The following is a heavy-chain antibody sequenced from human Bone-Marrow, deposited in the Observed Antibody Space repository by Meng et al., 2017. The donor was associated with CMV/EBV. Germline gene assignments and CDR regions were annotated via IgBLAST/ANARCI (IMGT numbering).Heavy chain of an antibody. V-gene: IGHV3-9*01. CDR1: GFTFDDYA. Sequence: SLKISCAASGFTFDDYAMHWVRQAPGKGLEWVSGISWNSGSIGYADSVKGRFTISRDNAKNTLYLQMNSLRAEDTAVYYCAKETSLTTSWYYYGMDVWGQGTTVTVSS. D-gene: IGHD1-14*01. CDR3: AKETSLTTSWYYYGMDV. CDR2: ISWNSGSI. J-gene: IGHJ6*02.